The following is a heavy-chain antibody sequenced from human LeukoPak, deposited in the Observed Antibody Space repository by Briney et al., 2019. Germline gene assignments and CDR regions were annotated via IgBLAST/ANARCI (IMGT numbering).Heavy chain of an antibody. V-gene: IGHV4-61*02. CDR1: GDSISSGDYY. J-gene: IGHJ3*02. D-gene: IGHD3-22*01. Sequence: SETLALTCTVSGDSISSGDYYWSWIRQPAGKGLEWIGPISSSGSTNYNPSLKSRVTISVDTSKNQFSLKLSSVTAADTAVYFCARGPYSYDSSGAFDIWGQGTMVTVSS. CDR3: ARGPYSYDSSGAFDI. CDR2: ISSSGST.